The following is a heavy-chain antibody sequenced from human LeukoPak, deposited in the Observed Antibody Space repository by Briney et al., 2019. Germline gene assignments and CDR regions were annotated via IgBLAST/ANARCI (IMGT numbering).Heavy chain of an antibody. D-gene: IGHD5-24*01. J-gene: IGHJ3*02. Sequence: GGSLRLSCAASGFTFDDYGMSWVRQAPGKGLEWVSGINWNGGSTGYADSVKGRFTISRDNAKNSLYLQMNSLRAEDTALYYCARGIEMATILGPVGAFDIWGQGTMATVSS. CDR3: ARGIEMATILGPVGAFDI. CDR1: GFTFDDYG. CDR2: INWNGGST. V-gene: IGHV3-20*04.